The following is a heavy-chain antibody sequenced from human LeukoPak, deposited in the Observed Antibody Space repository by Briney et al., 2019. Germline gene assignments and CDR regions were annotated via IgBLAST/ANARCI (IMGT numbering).Heavy chain of an antibody. J-gene: IGHJ3*02. CDR3: ARVVDYYDSSGWRSNPGIGGCYDI. CDR2: IYHSGST. V-gene: IGHV4-4*02. D-gene: IGHD3-22*01. Sequence: SGTLSLTCAVSGGSISSSNWWSWVRQPPGKGLERIGEIYHSGSTNYNPSLKSRVTISVDKSKNQFSLKLSSVTAADTAVYYCARVVDYYDSSGWRSNPGIGGCYDIWGQGTMVTVSS. CDR1: GGSISSSNW.